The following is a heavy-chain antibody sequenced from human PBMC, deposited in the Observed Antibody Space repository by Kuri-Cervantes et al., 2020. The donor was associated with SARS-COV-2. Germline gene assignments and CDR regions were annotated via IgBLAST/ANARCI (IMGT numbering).Heavy chain of an antibody. CDR2: IYYSGST. V-gene: IGHV4-38-2*01. J-gene: IGHJ3*02. D-gene: IGHD2-21*01. Sequence: ESLKISCAVSGYSISSGYYWGWIRQPPGKGLEWIGSIYYSGSTYYNPSLKSRVTISVDTSKNQFSLKLSSVTAADTAVYYCARLHISAFDIWGQGTMVTVSS. CDR1: GYSISSGYY. CDR3: ARLHISAFDI.